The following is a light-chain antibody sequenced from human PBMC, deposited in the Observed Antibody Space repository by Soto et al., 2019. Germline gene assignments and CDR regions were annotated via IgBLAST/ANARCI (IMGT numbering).Light chain of an antibody. V-gene: IGKV1-12*01. CDR1: ERINTY. J-gene: IGKJ4*01. Sequence: DIQMTQSPSSVSASVGDRVTITCRASERINTYLAWYQQQPGKAPKLLIYAASSLQSGVPSRFSGSGSGTEFTLTISNLQPEDFATHYCQQANSPPLTFGGGTKV. CDR3: QQANSPPLT. CDR2: AAS.